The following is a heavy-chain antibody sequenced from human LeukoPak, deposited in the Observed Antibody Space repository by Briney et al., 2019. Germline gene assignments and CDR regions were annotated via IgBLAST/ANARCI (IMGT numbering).Heavy chain of an antibody. Sequence: ASVKVSCKASGYTFTNYGISSVRQAPGQGLEWMGWTSTHNGKTNYAQKLQGRVTMTTDTSTSTAYMDLRSLRSDDTAVYYCARRYYDKGGMDVWGQGTTVTVSS. D-gene: IGHD3-22*01. CDR1: GYTFTNYG. CDR2: TSTHNGKT. V-gene: IGHV1-18*01. CDR3: ARRYYDKGGMDV. J-gene: IGHJ6*02.